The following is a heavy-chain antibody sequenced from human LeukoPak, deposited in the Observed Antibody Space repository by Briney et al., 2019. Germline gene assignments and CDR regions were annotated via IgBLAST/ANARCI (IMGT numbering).Heavy chain of an antibody. D-gene: IGHD3-10*01. V-gene: IGHV3-21*01. CDR2: ISSSSSYI. CDR1: GSTFSSYS. CDR3: ARDRRSYYGSGSYLDAFDI. Sequence: PGGSLRLSCAASGSTFSSYSMNWVRQAPGKGLEWVSSISSSSSYIYYADSVKGRFTISRDNAKNSLYLQMNSLRAEDTAVYYCARDRRSYYGSGSYLDAFDIWGQGTMVTVSS. J-gene: IGHJ3*02.